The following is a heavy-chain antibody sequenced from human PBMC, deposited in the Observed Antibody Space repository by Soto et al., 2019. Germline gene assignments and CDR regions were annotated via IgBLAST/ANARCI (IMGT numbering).Heavy chain of an antibody. D-gene: IGHD3-9*01. CDR1: GGSISSSSYY. CDR2: IYYSGTT. Sequence: SETLSLTCTVSGGSISSSSYYWGWIRQPPGKGLEWIGSIYYSGTTYYNPSLKSRVTISVETSKNQFSLKLSSVTAADTAVYYCARHRGYYDILTGYYTELNFDYWGQGTLVSVSS. J-gene: IGHJ4*02. CDR3: ARHRGYYDILTGYYTELNFDY. V-gene: IGHV4-39*01.